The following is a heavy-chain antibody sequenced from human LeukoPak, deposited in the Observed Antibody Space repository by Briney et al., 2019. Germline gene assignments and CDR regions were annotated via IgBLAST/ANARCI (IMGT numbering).Heavy chain of an antibody. CDR2: IIPIFGTA. CDR1: GGTFSSYA. D-gene: IGHD6-19*01. Sequence: GASVKVSCRASGGTFSSYAISWVRQAPGQGLEWMGRIIPIFGTANYAQKFQGRVTITTDESTSTAYMELSSLRSEDTAVYYCAAKDRYSCGWRLEDYWGQGTLVTVSS. J-gene: IGHJ4*02. V-gene: IGHV1-69*05. CDR3: AAKDRYSCGWRLEDY.